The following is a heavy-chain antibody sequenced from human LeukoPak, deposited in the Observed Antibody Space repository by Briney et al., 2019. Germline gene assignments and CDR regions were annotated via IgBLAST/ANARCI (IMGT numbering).Heavy chain of an antibody. Sequence: GGTLRLSCAASGFTFSSYGMSWVRQAPGKGLEWVSAISGSGGSTYYADSVKGRFTISRDNSKNTLYLQMNSLRAEDTAVYYCAKALYDSSGYPRWYFDYWGQGTLVAVSS. CDR2: ISGSGGST. CDR3: AKALYDSSGYPRWYFDY. J-gene: IGHJ4*02. CDR1: GFTFSSYG. V-gene: IGHV3-23*01. D-gene: IGHD3-22*01.